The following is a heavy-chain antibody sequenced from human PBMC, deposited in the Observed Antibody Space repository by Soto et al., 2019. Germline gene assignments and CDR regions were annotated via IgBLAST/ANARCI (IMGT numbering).Heavy chain of an antibody. CDR3: ASGRSRDYYYGMDV. CDR2: IYSGGST. Sequence: GGSLRLSCAASGFTVSSNYMSWVRQAPGKGLEWVSVIYSGGSTYYADSVKGRFTISRDNSKNTLYLQMNSLRAEDTAVYYCASGRSRDYYYGMDVWGQGTTVTVSS. CDR1: GFTVSSNY. J-gene: IGHJ6*02. V-gene: IGHV3-53*01.